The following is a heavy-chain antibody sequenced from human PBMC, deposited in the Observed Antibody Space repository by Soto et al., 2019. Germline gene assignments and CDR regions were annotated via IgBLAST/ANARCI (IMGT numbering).Heavy chain of an antibody. V-gene: IGHV1-69*05. J-gene: IGHJ6*02. Sequence: ASVKVSCKASGGTFSSYAISWVRQAPGQGLEWMGGIIPIFGTANYAQKFQGRVTITRDTSASTAYMELSSLRSEDTAVYYCARDWAGIVVVPAAMYGMDVWGQGTTVTVSS. CDR3: ARDWAGIVVVPAAMYGMDV. CDR1: GGTFSSYA. D-gene: IGHD2-2*01. CDR2: IIPIFGTA.